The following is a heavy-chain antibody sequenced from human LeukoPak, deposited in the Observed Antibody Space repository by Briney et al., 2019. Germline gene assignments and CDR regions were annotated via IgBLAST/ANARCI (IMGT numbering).Heavy chain of an antibody. J-gene: IGHJ4*02. V-gene: IGHV3-48*02. D-gene: IGHD3-10*01. CDR1: GFSFNVYS. Sequence: GGSLRLSCAASGFSFNVYSMNWVRQAPGKGLEWLSYITDSSRTIYYADSVKGRFTISRDNAKNSLYLQMNSLRDEDTAVYFCARGRSYYTNWGQGTLVTVSS. CDR3: ARGRSYYTN. CDR2: ITDSSRTI.